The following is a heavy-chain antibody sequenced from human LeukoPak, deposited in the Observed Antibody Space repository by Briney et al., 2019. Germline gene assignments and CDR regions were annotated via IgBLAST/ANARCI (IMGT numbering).Heavy chain of an antibody. D-gene: IGHD3-22*01. J-gene: IGHJ4*02. CDR3: ARDLDYDSSGYSGGLGY. Sequence: ASVKVSCKASGYTFTSYGISWVRQAPGQGLEWMGWISAYNGNTNYAQKLQGRVTMTRDTSTSTVYMELSSLRSEDTAVYYCARDLDYDSSGYSGGLGYWGQGTLVTVSS. CDR1: GYTFTSYG. V-gene: IGHV1-18*01. CDR2: ISAYNGNT.